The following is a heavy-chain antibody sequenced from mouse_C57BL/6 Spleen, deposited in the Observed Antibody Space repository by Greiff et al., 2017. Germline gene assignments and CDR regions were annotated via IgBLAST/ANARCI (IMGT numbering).Heavy chain of an antibody. J-gene: IGHJ1*03. Sequence: QVQLKESGAELVKPGASVKISCKASGYAFSSYWMNWVKQRPGKGLEWIGQIYPGDGDTNYNGKFKGKATLTADKSSSTAYMQLSSLTSEDSAVYFCARRYGNYEYFDVWGTGTTVTVSS. CDR2: IYPGDGDT. V-gene: IGHV1-80*01. CDR3: ARRYGNYEYFDV. D-gene: IGHD2-10*02. CDR1: GYAFSSYW.